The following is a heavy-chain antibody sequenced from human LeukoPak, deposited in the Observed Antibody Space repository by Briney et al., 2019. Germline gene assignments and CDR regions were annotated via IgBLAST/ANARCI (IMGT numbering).Heavy chain of an antibody. CDR3: AGGQDYSNYYFDY. CDR1: GFTFSSYA. D-gene: IGHD4-11*01. Sequence: QPGGSLRLSCAASGFTFSSYAMSWVRQAPGKGLEWVSAISGSGGSTYYADSVKGRFTISRDNSKNTLYLQMNSLRAEDTAVYYYAGGQDYSNYYFDYWGQGTLVTVSS. CDR2: ISGSGGST. V-gene: IGHV3-23*01. J-gene: IGHJ4*02.